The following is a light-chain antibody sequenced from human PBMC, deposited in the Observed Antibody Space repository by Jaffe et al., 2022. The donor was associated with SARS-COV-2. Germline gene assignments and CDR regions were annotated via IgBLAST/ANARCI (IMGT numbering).Light chain of an antibody. V-gene: IGKV1-27*01. J-gene: IGKJ1*01. CDR3: QKYNSAPQT. CDR2: AAS. Sequence: DIQMTQSPFSLAASVGGRVTITCRASHDINNYLAWYQQRPGKVPKLLVYAASTLQSGVPSRFSGSGSGTDFTLTISSLQPEDVATYYCQKYNSAPQTFGQGTKVEIK. CDR1: HDINNY.